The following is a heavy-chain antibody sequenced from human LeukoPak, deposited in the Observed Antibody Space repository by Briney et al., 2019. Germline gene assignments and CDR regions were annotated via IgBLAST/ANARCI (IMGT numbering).Heavy chain of an antibody. CDR1: GFTFSSYW. D-gene: IGHD6-19*01. CDR3: ARDDWYSSGWYYSKGYYYGMDV. CDR2: IKQDGSEK. J-gene: IGHJ6*02. Sequence: GGSLRLSCAASGFTFSSYWMSWVRQAPGKGLEWVANIKQDGSEKYYVDSVKGRFTISRDNAKNSLYLQMNSLRAEDTAVYYCARDDWYSSGWYYSKGYYYGMDVWGQGTTVTVSS. V-gene: IGHV3-7*01.